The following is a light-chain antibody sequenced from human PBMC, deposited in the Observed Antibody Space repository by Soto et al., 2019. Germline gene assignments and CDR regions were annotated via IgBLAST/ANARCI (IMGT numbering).Light chain of an antibody. V-gene: IGKV1-16*02. Sequence: DIQMTQSPSSLSAYVGDTVTITCRASQDISNFLAWFQQKPGKAPMPLISAASSLQSGVPSKFSGSGSGTEFTLTISSLQPEDFATYYCQQYHSYPVTFGGGTQVEIK. J-gene: IGKJ4*01. CDR1: QDISNF. CDR2: AAS. CDR3: QQYHSYPVT.